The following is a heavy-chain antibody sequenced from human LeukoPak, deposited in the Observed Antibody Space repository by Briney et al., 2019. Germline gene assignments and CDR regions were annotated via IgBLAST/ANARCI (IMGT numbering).Heavy chain of an antibody. D-gene: IGHD5-18*01. J-gene: IGHJ4*02. Sequence: SETLSLTCTVSGGSISSYYWSWIRQPPGKGLEWIGYIYTSGSTNYNPSLKSRVTISVDTSKNQFSLKLSSVTAADTAVYYCARGRYSYGHPLDYWGQGTLVTVSS. V-gene: IGHV4-4*09. CDR1: GGSISSYY. CDR2: IYTSGST. CDR3: ARGRYSYGHPLDY.